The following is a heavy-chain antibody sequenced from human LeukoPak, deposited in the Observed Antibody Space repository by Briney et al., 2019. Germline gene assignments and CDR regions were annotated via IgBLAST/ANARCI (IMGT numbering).Heavy chain of an antibody. CDR2: IYTSGST. D-gene: IGHD3-3*01. J-gene: IGHJ5*02. Sequence: SETLSLTCTVSGGSISSGSYYWSWIRQPAGTGLEWIGRIYTSGSTNYNPSLKSRVTISVDTSKNQFSLKLSSVTAADTAVYYCARSVGRFWSGYRLALNNWFDPWGQGALVTVSS. V-gene: IGHV4-61*02. CDR3: ARSVGRFWSGYRLALNNWFDP. CDR1: GGSISSGSYY.